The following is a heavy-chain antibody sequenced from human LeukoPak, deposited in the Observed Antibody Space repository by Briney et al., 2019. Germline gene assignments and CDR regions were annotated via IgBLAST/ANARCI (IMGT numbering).Heavy chain of an antibody. J-gene: IGHJ4*02. V-gene: IGHV4-61*02. CDR3: ARGQLLWFGEEDRVDY. CDR2: IYTSGST. CDR1: GGSISSGSYY. Sequence: SQTLSLTCTVSGGSISSGSYYWSWIRQPAGKGLEWIGRIYTSGSTNYNPSLKSRVTISVDTSKNQFSLKLSSVTAADTAVYYCARGQLLWFGEEDRVDYWGQGTLVTVSS. D-gene: IGHD3-10*01.